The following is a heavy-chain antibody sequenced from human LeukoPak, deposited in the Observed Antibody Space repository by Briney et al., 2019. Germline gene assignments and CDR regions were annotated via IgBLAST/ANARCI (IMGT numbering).Heavy chain of an antibody. CDR1: GFTFSSYA. V-gene: IGHV3-23*01. CDR3: AKAVDVWGSYRPYYFDY. D-gene: IGHD3-16*02. Sequence: PGGSLRLSCAASGFTFSSYAMSWVRQAPGKGLEWVSAISGSGGSTYYPDSVKGRFTISRDNSKNTLYLQMNSLRAEDTAVYYCAKAVDVWGSYRPYYFDYWGQGTLVTVSS. CDR2: ISGSGGST. J-gene: IGHJ4*02.